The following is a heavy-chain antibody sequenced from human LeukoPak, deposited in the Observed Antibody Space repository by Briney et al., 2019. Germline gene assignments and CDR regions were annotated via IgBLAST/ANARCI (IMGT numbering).Heavy chain of an antibody. CDR1: GFTLSTFW. D-gene: IGHD2-15*01. CDR3: AKGWSFDI. J-gene: IGHJ3*02. CDR2: IKQDGTEK. Sequence: GGSLRLSRVASGFTLSTFWMTWVRQAPGKVLEWVANIKQDGTEKYYVDSVKGRFTISRDNAKNSLYVQMDSLRAEDTAVYYCAKGWSFDIRGQGTMVTVTS. V-gene: IGHV3-7*01.